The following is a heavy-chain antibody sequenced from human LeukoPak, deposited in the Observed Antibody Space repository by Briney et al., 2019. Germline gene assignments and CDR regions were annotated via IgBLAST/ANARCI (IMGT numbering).Heavy chain of an antibody. CDR3: ALGTMIRGVIKSPFDY. Sequence: SETLSLTCTVSGGSISSSSYYWGWIRQPPGKGLEWNGSIYYSGSTYYNPSIRRLATISVDTSKNQFSLKLSSVTAADTAVYYCALGTMIRGVIKSPFDYWGQGTLVTVSS. CDR1: GGSISSSSYY. CDR2: IYYSGST. J-gene: IGHJ4*02. D-gene: IGHD3-10*01. V-gene: IGHV4-39*07.